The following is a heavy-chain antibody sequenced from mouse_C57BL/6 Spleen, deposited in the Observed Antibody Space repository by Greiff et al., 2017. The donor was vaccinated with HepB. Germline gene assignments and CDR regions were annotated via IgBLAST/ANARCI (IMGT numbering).Heavy chain of an antibody. CDR3: ARSDYYHY. J-gene: IGHJ2*01. V-gene: IGHV1-50*01. Sequence: QVQLKQPGAELVKPGASVKLSCKASGYTFTSYWMQWVKQRPGQGLEWIGEIDPSDSYTDYNQKFKGKATLTVDTSSSTAYMQLSSLTSEDSAVYYCARSDYYHYWGQGTTLTVSS. CDR2: IDPSDSYT. CDR1: GYTFTSYW.